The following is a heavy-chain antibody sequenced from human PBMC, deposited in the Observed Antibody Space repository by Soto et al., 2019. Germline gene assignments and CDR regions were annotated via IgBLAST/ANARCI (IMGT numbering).Heavy chain of an antibody. CDR3: ATSIAVAGIDDY. J-gene: IGHJ4*02. CDR1: GGTFSSYG. CDR2: IIPIFGTA. Sequence: SMKVSRKASGGTFSSYGSSWVGQAPGQGLEWMGGIIPIFGTANYAQKFQGRVTITADESTSTAYMELSSLRSEDTAVYYCATSIAVAGIDDYWGQGTLVTVSS. V-gene: IGHV1-69*13. D-gene: IGHD6-19*01.